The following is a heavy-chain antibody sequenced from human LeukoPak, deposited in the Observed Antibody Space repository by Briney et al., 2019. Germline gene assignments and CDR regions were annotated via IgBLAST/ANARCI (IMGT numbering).Heavy chain of an antibody. CDR1: GYISTDYY. D-gene: IGHD2-15*01. V-gene: IGHV1-2*02. Sequence: ASVKVSCKASGYISTDYYLHWVRQAPGQGLEWMGWINPNNGDTKFAQKFQGRVTMTGDTSISTAYMELSRLISDDTAMYYCARDRKDKYCSGGSCRHYDYWGQGTLVTVSS. J-gene: IGHJ4*02. CDR3: ARDRKDKYCSGGSCRHYDY. CDR2: INPNNGDT.